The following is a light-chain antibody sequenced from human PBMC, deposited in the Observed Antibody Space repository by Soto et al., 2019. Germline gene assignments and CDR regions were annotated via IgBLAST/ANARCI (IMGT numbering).Light chain of an antibody. CDR3: QQYSESWT. CDR1: QSVYSN. V-gene: IGKV3-15*01. J-gene: IGKJ1*01. CDR2: GAS. Sequence: VVMTQAPATLSVSPGERATLSCRASQSVYSNLAWYQQKPGQAPRLLISGASTRATGIPARLSGSGSGTEFTLTISSLQSDDVAVYFYQQYSESWTFGQGTKVEIK.